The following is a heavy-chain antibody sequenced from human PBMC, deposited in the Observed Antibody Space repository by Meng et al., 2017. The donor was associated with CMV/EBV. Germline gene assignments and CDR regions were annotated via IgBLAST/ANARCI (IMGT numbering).Heavy chain of an antibody. CDR1: GGSISSYY. CDR2: IYYSGST. CDR3: ARGNGYYYDSSGYPLYYYYYGMDV. Sequence: ESLKISCPVSGGSISSYYWSWIRQPPGKGLEWIGYIYYSGSTNYNPSLKSRVTISVDTSKNQFSLKLSSVTAADTAVYYCARGNGYYYDSSGYPLYYYYYGMDVWGQGTTVTVSS. V-gene: IGHV4-59*01. D-gene: IGHD3-22*01. J-gene: IGHJ6*02.